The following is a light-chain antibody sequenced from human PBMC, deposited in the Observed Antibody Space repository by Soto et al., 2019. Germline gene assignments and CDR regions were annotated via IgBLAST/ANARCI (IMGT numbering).Light chain of an antibody. J-gene: IGKJ1*01. V-gene: IGKV3-15*01. CDR2: GAS. CDR1: QSVSSY. CDR3: LQYNNWVPT. Sequence: EIVLTQSPATLSLSPGERATLSCRASQSVSSYLAWYQQKPGQAPRLLIYGASTRATGIPARFSGSGSGTEFTLTISSLQSEDFAVYYCLQYNNWVPTFGQGTKV.